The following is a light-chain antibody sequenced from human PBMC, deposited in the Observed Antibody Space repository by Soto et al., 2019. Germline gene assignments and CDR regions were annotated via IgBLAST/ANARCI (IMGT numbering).Light chain of an antibody. J-gene: IGKJ1*01. V-gene: IGKV3-15*01. CDR2: DAS. CDR1: QRISTN. CDR3: QHYTNWRT. Sequence: RTKSPATLTVSPGERATLSCRASQRISTNLAWYQQKPGQPPRLLIYDASTRATGIPARFSGSGSGTEFTLTISSPHSEDSAIYYCQHYTNWRTFGQGTKVDI.